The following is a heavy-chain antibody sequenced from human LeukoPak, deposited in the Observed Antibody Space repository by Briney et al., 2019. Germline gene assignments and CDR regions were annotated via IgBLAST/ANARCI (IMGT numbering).Heavy chain of an antibody. CDR3: ARHDYYDAFDI. Sequence: SETLSLTCNVSGGSISSYYWSWIRQPPGKGLEWIGYIYYSGSTNYNPSLKSRVTISVDTSKNQFSLQLSSVTAADRAVYYCARHDYYDAFDIWGKGTRVTV. J-gene: IGHJ3*02. D-gene: IGHD4-11*01. CDR2: IYYSGST. V-gene: IGHV4-59*01. CDR1: GGSISSYY.